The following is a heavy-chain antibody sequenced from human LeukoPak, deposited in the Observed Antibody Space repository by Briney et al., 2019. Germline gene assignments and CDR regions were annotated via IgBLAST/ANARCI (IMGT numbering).Heavy chain of an antibody. CDR3: AKDFSSSWYRFDY. CDR1: GLTFSDYY. V-gene: IGHV3-11*05. D-gene: IGHD6-13*01. Sequence: PGRSVRLSCAASGLTFSDYYMNWIRQAPGKGLEWVSYISSSNSYTNYADSVKGRFTISRDNAKNSLYLQMNSLRAEDTAVYYCAKDFSSSWYRFDYWGQGTLVTVSS. CDR2: ISSSNSYT. J-gene: IGHJ4*02.